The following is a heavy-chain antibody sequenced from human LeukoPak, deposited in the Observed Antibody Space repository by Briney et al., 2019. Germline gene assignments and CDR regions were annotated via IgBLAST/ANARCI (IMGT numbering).Heavy chain of an antibody. D-gene: IGHD6-19*01. CDR3: SKGRTVTGTLVLDY. Sequence: GGSLRLSCAASGFTFSSYGMHWVRQAPGKGLEWVAVISYDGSNKYYADSVKGRFTISRDNSKNTLYLQMNSLRAEDTAVYYCSKGRTVTGTLVLDYWGQGTLVTVSS. CDR2: ISYDGSNK. J-gene: IGHJ4*02. V-gene: IGHV3-30*18. CDR1: GFTFSSYG.